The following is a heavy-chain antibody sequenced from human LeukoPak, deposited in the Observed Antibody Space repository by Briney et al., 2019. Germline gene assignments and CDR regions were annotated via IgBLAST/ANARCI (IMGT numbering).Heavy chain of an antibody. Sequence: GGSLRVSCAASGFTFSSYAMSWVRQAPGKGLEWVSAISGSGDSTYYADSVKGRFTISRDNSKNTLYLQMNSLRAEDTAIYYCAKDGCSGGRCYLKIYYFDYWGQGTLVTVSS. CDR3: AKDGCSGGRCYLKIYYFDY. V-gene: IGHV3-23*01. J-gene: IGHJ4*02. D-gene: IGHD2-15*01. CDR1: GFTFSSYA. CDR2: ISGSGDST.